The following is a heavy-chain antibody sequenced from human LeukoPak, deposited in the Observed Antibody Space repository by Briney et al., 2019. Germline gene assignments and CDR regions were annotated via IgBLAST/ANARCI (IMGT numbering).Heavy chain of an antibody. CDR3: ARELTTQTKASCSGGNCLGYFDY. J-gene: IGHJ4*02. Sequence: GGSLRLSCAASGFTFNTYWMTWVRQAPGKGLEWVANIKQDGSEKDYVDSGKGRFTISRDNAKNSLYLQMDGLRAEDTAVYYCARELTTQTKASCSGGNCLGYFDYCGQGTLVTVSS. CDR2: IKQDGSEK. D-gene: IGHD2-15*01. CDR1: GFTFNTYW. V-gene: IGHV3-7*01.